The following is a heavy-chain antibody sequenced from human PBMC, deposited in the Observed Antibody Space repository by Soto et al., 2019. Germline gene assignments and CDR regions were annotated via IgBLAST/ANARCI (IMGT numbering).Heavy chain of an antibody. J-gene: IGHJ4*02. D-gene: IGHD6-19*01. CDR3: ARRWGSGWSVDY. V-gene: IGHV3-33*01. CDR1: GFTFSSYG. CDR2: IWYDGSNK. Sequence: GGSLRLSCAASGFTFSSYGMHWVRLAPGKGLEWVSVIWYDGSNKYYADSMKGRFTISRDNSKNTLYLQMNSLRAEDTAVYYCARRWGSGWSVDYWGQGT.